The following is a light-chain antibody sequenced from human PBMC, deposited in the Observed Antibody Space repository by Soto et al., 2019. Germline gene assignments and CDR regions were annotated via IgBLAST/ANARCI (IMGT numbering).Light chain of an antibody. V-gene: IGKV2-28*01. Sequence: DIVMTQSPLSLPVTPGEPASISCRSSQSLLHSNGYNYLDWYLQKPGQSTQLLIYLGSNRASGASVRFSGRGSGTDFTLNSSRVEAEDVGVYYCVQPLRTPSITFGRGTRLEIK. CDR3: VQPLRTPSIT. CDR1: QSLLHSNGYNY. J-gene: IGKJ5*01. CDR2: LGS.